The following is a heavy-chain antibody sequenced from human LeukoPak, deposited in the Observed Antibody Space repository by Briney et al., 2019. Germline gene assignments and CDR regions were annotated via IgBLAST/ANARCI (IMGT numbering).Heavy chain of an antibody. CDR2: IFGSGGSP. Sequence: GGSLRLSCAASGFTFSSYAMYWVRQAPGKGLEWVAGIFGSGGSPHYADSVKGRFTISRDNSKNTVYLQINSLRAEDTAVYYCGKPTAGYSSGQKPAWPVDYWGQGTLVTVSS. CDR3: GKPTAGYSSGQKPAWPVDY. V-gene: IGHV3-23*01. J-gene: IGHJ4*02. D-gene: IGHD5-18*01. CDR1: GFTFSSYA.